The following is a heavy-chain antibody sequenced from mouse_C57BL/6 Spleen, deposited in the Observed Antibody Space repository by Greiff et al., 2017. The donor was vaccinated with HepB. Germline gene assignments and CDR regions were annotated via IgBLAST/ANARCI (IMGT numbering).Heavy chain of an antibody. V-gene: IGHV1-82*01. CDR2: IDPGDGDT. CDR3: ARSVGYYFDY. J-gene: IGHJ2*01. CDR1: GSAFSSSW. Sequence: VKLMESGPELVKPGASVKISCKASGSAFSSSWMNWVKQRPGKGLEWIGRIDPGDGDTNYNGKFKGKATLTADKSSSTAYMQLSSLTSEDSAVYFCARSVGYYFDYWGQGTTLTVSS. D-gene: IGHD1-3*01.